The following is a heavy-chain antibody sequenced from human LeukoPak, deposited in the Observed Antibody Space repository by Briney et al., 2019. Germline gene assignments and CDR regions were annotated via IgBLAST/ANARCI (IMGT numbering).Heavy chain of an antibody. V-gene: IGHV4-59*12. D-gene: IGHD4-17*01. Sequence: SETLSLTCTVSGASISSYYWSWIRQPPGKGLEWIGYIYYTGSTNYNPSLKSRVTISVDTSKNQFSLKLSSVTAADTAVYYCACGDYYFDYWGQGTLVTVSS. J-gene: IGHJ4*02. CDR2: IYYTGST. CDR3: ACGDYYFDY. CDR1: GASISSYY.